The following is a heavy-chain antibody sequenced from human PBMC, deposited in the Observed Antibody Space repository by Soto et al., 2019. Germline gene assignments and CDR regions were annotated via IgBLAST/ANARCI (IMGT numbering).Heavy chain of an antibody. V-gene: IGHV3-53*01. Sequence: GXSKRLSCAASGFPVSSNYMSWVRPAPGKGLEWVSVLYSGGGTYYADSVKGRFIISRDNSKNTLYLQISSLRAEDTAVYYCARGWQWLPRWGQGTLVTVSS. J-gene: IGHJ4*02. CDR2: LYSGGGT. CDR3: ARGWQWLPR. D-gene: IGHD6-19*01. CDR1: GFPVSSNY.